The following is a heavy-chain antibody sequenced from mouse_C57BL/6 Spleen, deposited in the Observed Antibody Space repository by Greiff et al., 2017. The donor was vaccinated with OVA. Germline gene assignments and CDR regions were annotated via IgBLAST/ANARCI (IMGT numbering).Heavy chain of an antibody. J-gene: IGHJ4*01. Sequence: QVQLQQPGAELVKPGASVKMSCKASGYTFTSYWITWVKQRPGQGLEWIGDIYPGSGSTNYNEKFKSKATLTVDTSSSTAYMQLSSLTSEDSAVYYCARLGSSGYVDYYAMDYWGQGTSVTVSS. V-gene: IGHV1-55*01. D-gene: IGHD3-2*02. CDR1: GYTFTSYW. CDR3: ARLGSSGYVDYYAMDY. CDR2: IYPGSGST.